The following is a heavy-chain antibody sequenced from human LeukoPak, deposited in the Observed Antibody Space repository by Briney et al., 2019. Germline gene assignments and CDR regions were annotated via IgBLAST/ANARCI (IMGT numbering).Heavy chain of an antibody. Sequence: SEALSLTCTVSGGSISSYYWSWIRQPAGKGLEWIGRIYTSGSTNYNPSLKSRVTMSVDTSKNQFSLKLSSVTAADTAVYYCAREHSLRYFDWLLPEYYFDYWGQGTLVTVSS. J-gene: IGHJ4*02. CDR3: AREHSLRYFDWLLPEYYFDY. CDR1: GGSISSYY. V-gene: IGHV4-4*07. CDR2: IYTSGST. D-gene: IGHD3-9*01.